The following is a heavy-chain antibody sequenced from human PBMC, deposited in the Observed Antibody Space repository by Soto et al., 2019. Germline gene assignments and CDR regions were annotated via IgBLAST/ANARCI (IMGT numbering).Heavy chain of an antibody. CDR2: ISGSGSTI. CDR3: ARGGVY. V-gene: IGHV3-48*03. J-gene: IGHJ1*01. D-gene: IGHD2-8*01. Sequence: GGSLRLSCEATGFTFSSHEMNWIRQTPGKRLEWIAKISGSGSTINYADSVKGRFTIPRDNVQRTLHLQMDSLRVEDTGVYYCARGGVYWGRGTLVTVSS. CDR1: GFTFSSHE.